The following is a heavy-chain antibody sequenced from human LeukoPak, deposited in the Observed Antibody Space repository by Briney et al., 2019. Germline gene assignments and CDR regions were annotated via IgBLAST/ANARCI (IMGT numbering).Heavy chain of an antibody. Sequence: SQTLSLTCTVSGGSISSGGYYWSWIRQHPGKGLEWIGYIYYSGSTYYNPSIKSRVTISVDTFKNQFSLKLSSVAAVDTAVYYCARFATNSWSGYYTATYYYYYYMDVWGKGTTVTVSS. D-gene: IGHD3-3*01. V-gene: IGHV4-31*03. J-gene: IGHJ6*03. CDR3: ARFATNSWSGYYTATYYYYYYMDV. CDR2: IYYSGST. CDR1: GGSISSGGYY.